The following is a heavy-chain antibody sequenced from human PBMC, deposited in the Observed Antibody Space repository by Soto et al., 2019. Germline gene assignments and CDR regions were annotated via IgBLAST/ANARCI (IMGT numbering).Heavy chain of an antibody. CDR2: SNSYNGDT. D-gene: IGHD2-15*01. Sequence: QVQLEQSGAEVKRTGASVKVSCKSSGYTFMNYGINWVRQAPGQGLEWMGWSNSYNGDTRQVGKCKGRVVMVTDISTSTAYIEIRSLTYYKTAVYYCARGPDPAYSYHWGQGTLVIVSS. CDR1: GYTFMNYG. CDR3: ARGPDPAYSYH. V-gene: IGHV1-18*01. J-gene: IGHJ5*02.